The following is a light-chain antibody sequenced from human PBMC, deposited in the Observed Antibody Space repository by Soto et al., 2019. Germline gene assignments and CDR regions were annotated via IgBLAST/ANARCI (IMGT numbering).Light chain of an antibody. Sequence: EIVMTQSPATLSVSPGERATLSCRASQSVNSNLAWYRQKPGQAPRLLISDASTRATGVPARFSGSGSGTEFTLTISSLQSEDSGIYYCQHYGSSPIYTFGQGTKLEIK. CDR2: DAS. CDR3: QHYGSSPIYT. CDR1: QSVNSN. V-gene: IGKV3-15*01. J-gene: IGKJ2*01.